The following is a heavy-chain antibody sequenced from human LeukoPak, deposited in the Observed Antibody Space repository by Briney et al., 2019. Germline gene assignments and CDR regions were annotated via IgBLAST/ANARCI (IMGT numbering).Heavy chain of an antibody. V-gene: IGHV1-2*02. Sequence: GASVKVFCKASGYTFTGYYMHWVRQAPGQGLEWMGWINPNSGGTNYAQKFQGRVTMTRDTSISTAYMELSRLRSDDTAVYYCARSPPYSSGADGWFDPWGQGTLVTVSS. CDR3: ARSPPYSSGADGWFDP. D-gene: IGHD6-19*01. CDR2: INPNSGGT. CDR1: GYTFTGYY. J-gene: IGHJ5*02.